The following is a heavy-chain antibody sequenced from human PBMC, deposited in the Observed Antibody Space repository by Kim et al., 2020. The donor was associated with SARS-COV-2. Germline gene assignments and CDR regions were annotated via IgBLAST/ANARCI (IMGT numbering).Heavy chain of an antibody. CDR1: GYTFTSYG. CDR3: ARDSVYSGYDRDYYMDV. Sequence: ASVKVSCKASGYTFTSYGISWVRQAPGQGLEWMGWISAYNGNTNYAQKLQGRVTMTTDTSTSTAYMELRSLRSDDTAVYYCARDSVYSGYDRDYYMDVWGKGTTVTVSS. V-gene: IGHV1-18*01. J-gene: IGHJ6*03. CDR2: ISAYNGNT. D-gene: IGHD5-12*01.